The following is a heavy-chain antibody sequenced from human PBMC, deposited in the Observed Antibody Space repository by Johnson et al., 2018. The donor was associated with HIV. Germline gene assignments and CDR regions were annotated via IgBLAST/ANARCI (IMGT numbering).Heavy chain of an antibody. J-gene: IGHJ3*02. D-gene: IGHD6-13*01. CDR3: ASLIAAAGDDAFDI. CDR2: ISYDGSNK. Sequence: QVQLVESGGGVVQPGRSLRLSCAASGFTFSSYAMHWVRQAPGKGLEWVAVISYDGSNKYYADSVKGRFTISRDNSKNTLYLQMNSLRAEDTAVYYCASLIAAAGDDAFDIWGQVTMVTVSS. V-gene: IGHV3-30-3*01. CDR1: GFTFSSYA.